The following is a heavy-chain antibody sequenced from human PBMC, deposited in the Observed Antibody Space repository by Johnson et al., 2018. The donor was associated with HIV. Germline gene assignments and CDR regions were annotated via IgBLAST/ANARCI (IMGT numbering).Heavy chain of an antibody. J-gene: IGHJ3*02. CDR1: GFTFSNHW. D-gene: IGHD6-13*01. CDR2: INSDGSSR. CDR3: ARDQSSSWPGDACDI. Sequence: EMQLVESGGGLVQSGGSLRLSCAASGFTFSNHWMHWVRQAPGKGLVWVSRINSDGSSRNYADSVKGRFTISRDNAKNTLYLQMNSLRAEDTALYYCARDQSSSWPGDACDIWGQGTLVTVSS. V-gene: IGHV3-74*01.